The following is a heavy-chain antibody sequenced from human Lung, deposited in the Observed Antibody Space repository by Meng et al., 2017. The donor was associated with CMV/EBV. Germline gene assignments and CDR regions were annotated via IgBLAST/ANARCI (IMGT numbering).Heavy chain of an antibody. CDR1: GFSFSSFE. CDR3: ARKFSSSVLY. V-gene: IGHV3-48*03. J-gene: IGHJ4*02. CDR2: ISSGGTTI. D-gene: IGHD6-6*01. Sequence: SXKISCEVSGFSFSSFEMNWVRQAPGKGLEWIAHISSGGTTINYADSVKGRFTISRDNANNSLFLQMNSLRVEDTAVYYCARKFSSSVLYWGQGTRVTVSS.